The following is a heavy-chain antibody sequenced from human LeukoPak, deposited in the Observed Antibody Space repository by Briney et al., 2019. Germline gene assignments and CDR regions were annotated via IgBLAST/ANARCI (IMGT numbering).Heavy chain of an antibody. V-gene: IGHV3-11*04. CDR2: ISSSGSTI. J-gene: IGHJ1*01. CDR3: ARVLLYSSSWYEYFQH. CDR1: GFTFSDYY. D-gene: IGHD6-13*01. Sequence: GGSLRLSCAASGFTFSDYYMSWIRQAPGKGLEWVSYISSSGSTIYYADSVKGRFTISRDNAKNSLYLQMNSLRAEDTAVYYCARVLLYSSSWYEYFQHWGQGTLVTVSS.